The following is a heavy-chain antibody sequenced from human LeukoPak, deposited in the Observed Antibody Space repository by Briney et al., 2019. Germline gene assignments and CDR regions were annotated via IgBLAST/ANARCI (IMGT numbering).Heavy chain of an antibody. J-gene: IGHJ4*02. V-gene: IGHV3-23*01. CDR2: ISGSGGST. D-gene: IGHD2-15*01. CDR1: GFTFSSYA. Sequence: GGSLRLSCAASGFTFSSYAMSWVRQAPGKRLEWVSAISGSGGSTYYADSVKGRFTISRDNSKNTLYLQMNSLRAEDTAVYYCAKAHTYCSGGSCFDYWGQGTLVTVSS. CDR3: AKAHTYCSGGSCFDY.